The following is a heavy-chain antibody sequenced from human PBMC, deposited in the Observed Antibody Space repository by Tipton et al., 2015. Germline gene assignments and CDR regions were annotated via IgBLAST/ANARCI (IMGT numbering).Heavy chain of an antibody. D-gene: IGHD4-17*01. CDR3: ARESSVTTTPFFDD. V-gene: IGHV3-33*01. Sequence: SLRLSCAASGFTFSVYGMHWVRQAPGKGLEWVAVISYDGSNKYYAASVKGRFTISRDNSKKTVYLQMNSLRAEDTAIYYCARESSVTTTPFFDDWGQGTLVTVSS. CDR2: ISYDGSNK. J-gene: IGHJ4*02. CDR1: GFTFSVYG.